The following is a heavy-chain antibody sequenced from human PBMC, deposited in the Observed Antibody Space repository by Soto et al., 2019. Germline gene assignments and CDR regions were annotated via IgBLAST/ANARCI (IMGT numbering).Heavy chain of an antibody. Sequence: QVQLVQSGAEVKKPGASVKVSCKASGYIFTNFAMHWVRQAPGQRPEWMGWISAGNGNRQYSQRFQGRVTITTDTHATSAYMELSSLRSEDTAVYYCARGWGGVVPTGTRLDFWGQGTLVTVSS. J-gene: IGHJ4*02. CDR3: ARGWGGVVPTGTRLDF. CDR2: ISAGNGNR. D-gene: IGHD2-8*02. CDR1: GYIFTNFA. V-gene: IGHV1-3*01.